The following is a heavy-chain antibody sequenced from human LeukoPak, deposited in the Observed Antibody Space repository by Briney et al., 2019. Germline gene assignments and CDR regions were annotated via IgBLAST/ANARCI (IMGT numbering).Heavy chain of an antibody. D-gene: IGHD2-2*01. J-gene: IGHJ4*02. V-gene: IGHV1-2*02. CDR3: ARVKPAAKQQFDY. CDR1: GYTFTGYY. Sequence: GASVKVSCKASGYTFTGYYMHWVRQAPGQGLEWMGWINPNSGGTNYAQKFQGRVTMTRDTSISTAYMELSRLRSDDTAVYYCARVKPAAKQQFDYWGQGTLVTVSS. CDR2: INPNSGGT.